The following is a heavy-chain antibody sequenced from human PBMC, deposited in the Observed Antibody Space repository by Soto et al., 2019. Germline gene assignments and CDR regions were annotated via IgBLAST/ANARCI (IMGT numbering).Heavy chain of an antibody. J-gene: IGHJ3*02. V-gene: IGHV3-53*01. Sequence: EVQLVESGGGLIQPGGSLRLSCAASGFTVSDNFMSWVRQAPGKGLEWVSFIYSAGNTYYADSVMGRFTISRDNSKNTLFLQMNSLRAEDTAVYYCAGVYGDYAFDAFDIWGQGTMVTVSS. CDR3: AGVYGDYAFDAFDI. CDR2: IYSAGNT. D-gene: IGHD4-17*01. CDR1: GFTVSDNF.